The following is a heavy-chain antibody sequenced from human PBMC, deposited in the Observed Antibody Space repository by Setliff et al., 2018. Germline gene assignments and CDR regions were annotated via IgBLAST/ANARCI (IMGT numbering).Heavy chain of an antibody. V-gene: IGHV4-34*01. CDR3: ARGGYYGSGSYKH. CDR2: INHSGST. CDR1: GGSFSGYY. J-gene: IGHJ4*02. D-gene: IGHD3-10*01. Sequence: SETLSLTCAVYGGSFSGYYWSWIRQPPGKGLEWSGEINHSGSTNYNPSLKSRVTISVDTSKNQFSLKLSSVTAADTAVYYCARGGYYGSGSYKHWGQGTLVTVSS.